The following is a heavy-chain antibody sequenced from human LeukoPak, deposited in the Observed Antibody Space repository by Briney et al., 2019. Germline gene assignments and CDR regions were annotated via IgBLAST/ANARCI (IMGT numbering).Heavy chain of an antibody. V-gene: IGHV3-21*01. CDR2: ISSSTSYI. J-gene: IGHJ3*02. CDR3: ARQSGGERRFDI. CDR1: GFTFTTYT. D-gene: IGHD2-21*01. Sequence: PGGSLRLSCAASGFTFTTYTMNWVRQAPGKGLEWVSSISSSTSYIYYADSVKGRFTISRDNANNSLYLQMNSLRAEDTAVYYCARQSGGERRFDIWGQGTMVTVSS.